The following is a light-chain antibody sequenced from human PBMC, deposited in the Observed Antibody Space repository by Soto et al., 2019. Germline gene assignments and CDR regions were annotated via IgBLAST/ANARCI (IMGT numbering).Light chain of an antibody. CDR2: GAS. CDR3: QQYHNWPPQYT. J-gene: IGKJ2*01. Sequence: ERVLTQSPATLSVSPGERATLSCRASQTVSSNLAWYQQKPGQAPRLLIHGASTRATGVPARFSGSGSGTDFTLTISSLQSEDFAVYYCQQYHNWPPQYTFGQGTKLQIK. V-gene: IGKV3-15*01. CDR1: QTVSSN.